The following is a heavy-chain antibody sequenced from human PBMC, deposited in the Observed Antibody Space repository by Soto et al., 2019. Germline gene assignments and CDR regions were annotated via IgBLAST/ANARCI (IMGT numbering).Heavy chain of an antibody. D-gene: IGHD6-19*01. CDR2: ISGSGGST. V-gene: IGHV3-23*01. CDR3: AKGGRKGLRQWLIDAFDI. Sequence: GGSLRLSCAASGFTFSSYAMSWVRQAPGKGLEWVSAISGSGGSTYYADSVKGRFTISRDNSKNTLYLQMNSLRAEDTAVYYCAKGGRKGLRQWLIDAFDIWGQGTMVTVSS. CDR1: GFTFSSYA. J-gene: IGHJ3*02.